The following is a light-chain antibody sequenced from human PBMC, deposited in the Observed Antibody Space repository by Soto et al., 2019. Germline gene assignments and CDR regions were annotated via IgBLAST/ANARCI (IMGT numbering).Light chain of an antibody. CDR2: KAS. Sequence: DIQMTQPPSTLSGSVGDRVTITCRASQTISSWLAWYQQKPGKXPKXXIYKASTLKSGVPSRFSGSGSGTELTITISSLQPDDCETYYCRHYNSYSEAFGQGTKVDIK. CDR1: QTISSW. V-gene: IGKV1-5*03. J-gene: IGKJ1*01. CDR3: RHYNSYSEA.